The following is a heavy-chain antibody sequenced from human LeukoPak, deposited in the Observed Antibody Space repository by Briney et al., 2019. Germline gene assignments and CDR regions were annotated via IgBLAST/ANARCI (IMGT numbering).Heavy chain of an antibody. CDR3: ARGPSGYHNT. CDR1: GFTFSSDA. J-gene: IGHJ4*02. CDR2: INSDGSST. V-gene: IGHV3-74*01. Sequence: GGSLRLSCAASGFTFSSDAMSWVRQAPGQGLVWVSRINSDGSSTSHADSVKGRFTISRDNSKNTLYLQMNSLRAGDTAVYYCARGPSGYHNTGGQGTLVTVSS. D-gene: IGHD5-12*01.